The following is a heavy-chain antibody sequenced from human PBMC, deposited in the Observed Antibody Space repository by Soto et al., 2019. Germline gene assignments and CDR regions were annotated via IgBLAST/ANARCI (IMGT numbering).Heavy chain of an antibody. D-gene: IGHD3-3*01. Sequence: EVQLVESGGGLVQPGGSLRLSCAASGFSFNYYWMHWVRQVPGKGLVWVSRMNGDGTSTDYADSVKGRFTISRDNAKNTLYLQMNSLRAEDTAVYYCAREGYDFWSGHYGYAMDVWGQGTTVNVSS. CDR3: AREGYDFWSGHYGYAMDV. CDR1: GFSFNYYW. CDR2: MNGDGTST. V-gene: IGHV3-74*01. J-gene: IGHJ6*02.